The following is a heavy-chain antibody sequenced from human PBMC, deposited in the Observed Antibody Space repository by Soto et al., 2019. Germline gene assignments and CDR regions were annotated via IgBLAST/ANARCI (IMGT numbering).Heavy chain of an antibody. CDR1: VFTFSNYE. V-gene: IGHV3-48*03. CDR3: AKEAPKINTFDY. CDR2: ISSVGSTT. J-gene: IGHJ4*02. Sequence: PGGSLRLSWAASVFTFSNYEMNWVRQAPGKGLEWLPYISSVGSTTFYADAVKGRFTISIDNSKSVLYLQMNSPRAEDTAVYYCAKEAPKINTFDYWGQGTLVTV.